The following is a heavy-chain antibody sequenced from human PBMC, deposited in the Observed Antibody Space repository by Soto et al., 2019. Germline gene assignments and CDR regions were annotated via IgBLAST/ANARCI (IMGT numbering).Heavy chain of an antibody. Sequence: GGSLRLSCAASGFTFSSYAMSWVRQAPGKGLGWVSAISGSGGSTYYADSVKGRFTISRDNSKNTLYLQMNSLRAEDTAVYYCAKEEITMIVVVIGPDVWGQGTTVTVSS. CDR2: ISGSGGST. V-gene: IGHV3-23*01. D-gene: IGHD3-22*01. CDR3: AKEEITMIVVVIGPDV. CDR1: GFTFSSYA. J-gene: IGHJ6*02.